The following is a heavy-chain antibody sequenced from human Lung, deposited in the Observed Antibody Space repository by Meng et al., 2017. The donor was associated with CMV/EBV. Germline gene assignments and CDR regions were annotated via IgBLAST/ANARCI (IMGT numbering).Heavy chain of an antibody. CDR1: GYRFSSNSAS. D-gene: IGHD3-16*01. CDR3: ARGGMGLDY. Sequence: AHLPRAVTGLVKPSQPPPLPCSLSGYRFSSNSASWNWIKQSPSRGLEWLGMTYYRSKWYNDYAVSVKSRITINPDTSKNQFSLQLNSVTPEDTAVYYCARGGMGLDYWGQGTLVPSPQ. J-gene: IGHJ4*02. CDR2: TYYRSKWYN. V-gene: IGHV6-1*01.